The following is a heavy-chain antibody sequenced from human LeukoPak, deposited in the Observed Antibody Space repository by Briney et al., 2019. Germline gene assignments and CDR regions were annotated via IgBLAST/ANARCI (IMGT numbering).Heavy chain of an antibody. V-gene: IGHV4-39*01. CDR3: ARHKCSGIYCPFDY. CDR2: IYYSGTT. J-gene: IGHJ4*02. D-gene: IGHD2-15*01. CDR1: GDSISSTSYF. Sequence: SETLSLTCTVSGDSISSTSYFWGWIRQPPGKGLEWIGTIYYSGTTYYNPSLKSRVTISVDTSKNQFSLKLSSVSASDTAVYYCARHKCSGIYCPFDYWGQGTLITVSS.